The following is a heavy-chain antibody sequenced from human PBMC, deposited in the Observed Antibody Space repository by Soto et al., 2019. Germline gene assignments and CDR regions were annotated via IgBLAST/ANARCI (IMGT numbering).Heavy chain of an antibody. CDR2: MNPNSGNT. V-gene: IGHV1-8*01. Sequence: AAVKVSCKASGYTFTSYDINWVRQATGQGLEWMGWMNPNSGNTGYAQKFQGRVTMTRNTSISTAYMELSSLGSEDTAVYYCARARYYWIGRYNWFDPWGQGTLVTVSS. D-gene: IGHD1-20*01. CDR1: GYTFTSYD. CDR3: ARARYYWIGRYNWFDP. J-gene: IGHJ5*02.